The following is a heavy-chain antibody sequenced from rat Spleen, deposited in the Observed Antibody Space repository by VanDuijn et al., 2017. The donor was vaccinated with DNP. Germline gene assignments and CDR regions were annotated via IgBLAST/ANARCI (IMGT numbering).Heavy chain of an antibody. CDR1: GFTFSNYD. CDR3: ASNVFAY. J-gene: IGHJ3*01. CDR2: ISYDGSST. V-gene: IGHV5-7*01. Sequence: EVQLVESGGGLVQPGRSMKLSCAASGFTFSNYDMAWVRQAPKKGLEWVATISYDGSSTNYRDSVKGRFTISRDNAKSTLYLQMDSLRSEDTATYYCASNVFAYWGQGTLVTVSS.